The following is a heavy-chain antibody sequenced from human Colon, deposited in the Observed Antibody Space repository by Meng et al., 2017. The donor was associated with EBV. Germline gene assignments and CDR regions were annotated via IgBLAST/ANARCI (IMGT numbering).Heavy chain of an antibody. J-gene: IGHJ4*02. CDR3: ARHVYGDSYGF. CDR2: VRYSETA. D-gene: IGHD4-17*01. Sequence: LQSQEAAPGLVKLSETLSLTCTVSGGSLDNSDYVWEWIRQPAGKGLEWIGSVRYSETAYYNPSLTSRVTISVDTSKNQFSLNLSSLTAADTAVYYCARHVYGDSYGFWGQGTLVTVSS. CDR1: GGSLDNSDYV. V-gene: IGHV4-39*01.